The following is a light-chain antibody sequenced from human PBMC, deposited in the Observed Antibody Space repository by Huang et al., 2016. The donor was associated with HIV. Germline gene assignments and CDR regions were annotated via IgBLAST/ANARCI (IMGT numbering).Light chain of an antibody. CDR2: AAS. V-gene: IGKV3-15*01. CDR1: QSVGSN. Sequence: EIVMTQSPATLSVSPGERATLSCRASQSVGSNLAWYQQRRGQAPRLRIYAASTRATVIPARFSGSGSGTEFTLTVSILQSEDFAVYYCQQHNSWPRTFGQGTRV. CDR3: QQHNSWPRT. J-gene: IGKJ1*01.